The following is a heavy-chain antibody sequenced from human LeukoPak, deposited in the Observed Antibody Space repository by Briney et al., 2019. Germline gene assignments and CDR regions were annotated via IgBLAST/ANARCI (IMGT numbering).Heavy chain of an antibody. J-gene: IGHJ4*02. CDR2: ISSSTTYI. D-gene: IGHD4-23*01. Sequence: GGSLRLSCAASGFTFNRYTMYWVLQAPGKGLEWGSSISSSTTYIYYADIVQGRLTISRDNVKNSLSLQMNSLRAEDTAVYYCARVDNCGGNPPDYWGQGTLVTVSS. V-gene: IGHV3-21*01. CDR3: ARVDNCGGNPPDY. CDR1: GFTFNRYT.